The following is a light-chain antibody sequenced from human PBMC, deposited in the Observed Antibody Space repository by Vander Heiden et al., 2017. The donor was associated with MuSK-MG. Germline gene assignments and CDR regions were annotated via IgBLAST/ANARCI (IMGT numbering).Light chain of an antibody. J-gene: IGKJ4*01. CDR3: QQLNSYPLT. CDR1: QGISSY. CDR2: AAS. V-gene: IGKV1-9*01. Sequence: IQLTKSPSSLSASVGDRVTITCRASQGISSYLAWYQQKPGKAPKLLIYAASTLQSGVPSRFSGSGSGTDFTLTISSLQPEDFATYYCQQLNSYPLTLGGGTKVEIK.